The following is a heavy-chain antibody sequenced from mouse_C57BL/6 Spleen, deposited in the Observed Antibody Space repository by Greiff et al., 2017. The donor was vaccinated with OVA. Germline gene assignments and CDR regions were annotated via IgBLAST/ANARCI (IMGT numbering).Heavy chain of an antibody. CDR2: IHPNSGST. J-gene: IGHJ1*03. V-gene: IGHV1-64*01. CDR3: ARRVDYGNYGYFDV. CDR1: GYTFTSYW. Sequence: QVQLQQPGAELVKPGASVKLSCKASGYTFTSYWMHWVKQRPGQGLEWIGMIHPNSGSTNYNEKFKSKATLTVDKSSSTAYMQLSSLTSEDSAVYYCARRVDYGNYGYFDVWGTGTTVTVSS. D-gene: IGHD2-1*01.